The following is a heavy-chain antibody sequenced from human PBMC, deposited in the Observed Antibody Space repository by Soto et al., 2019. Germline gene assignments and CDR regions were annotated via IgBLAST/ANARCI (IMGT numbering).Heavy chain of an antibody. D-gene: IGHD3-16*02. CDR2: IYYSGST. Sequence: SETLSLTCTVSGGSISSYYWSWIRQPPGKGLEWIGYIYYSGSTNYNPSLKSRVTISVDTSKNQFSLKLSSVTAADTAVYYCASSYYDYVWGSYRYFDYWGQGTLVTVSS. V-gene: IGHV4-59*08. CDR1: GGSISSYY. CDR3: ASSYYDYVWGSYRYFDY. J-gene: IGHJ4*02.